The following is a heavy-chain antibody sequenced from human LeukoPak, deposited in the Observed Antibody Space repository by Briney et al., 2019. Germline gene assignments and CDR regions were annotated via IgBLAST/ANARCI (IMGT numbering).Heavy chain of an antibody. CDR1: GFRFGSFW. V-gene: IGHV3-7*01. J-gene: IGHJ6*02. Sequence: GSLRLSCAASGFRFGSFWMTWIRQAPGKGLEWVGHIKEDGSQTNYIDSVTGRFTISRDNSKNTLYLQMNSLRAEDTAVYYCARAYCSGGSCYSAKYYYYGMDVWGQGTTVTVSS. CDR3: ARAYCSGGSCYSAKYYYYGMDV. D-gene: IGHD2-15*01. CDR2: IKEDGSQT.